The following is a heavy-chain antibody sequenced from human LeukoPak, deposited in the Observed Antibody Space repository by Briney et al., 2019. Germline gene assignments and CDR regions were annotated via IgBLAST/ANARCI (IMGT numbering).Heavy chain of an antibody. CDR2: IYYSGST. CDR1: GGSISGYY. V-gene: IGHV4-59*01. CDR3: ARSTYYYDSSGYSPYFDY. J-gene: IGHJ4*02. Sequence: SETLSLTCAVSGGSISGYYWSWIRQSPDKGLEWIGYIYYSGSTNYNPSLQSRVTISVDTSKNQFSLKLSSVTAADTAVYYCARSTYYYDSSGYSPYFDYWGQGTLVTVSS. D-gene: IGHD3-22*01.